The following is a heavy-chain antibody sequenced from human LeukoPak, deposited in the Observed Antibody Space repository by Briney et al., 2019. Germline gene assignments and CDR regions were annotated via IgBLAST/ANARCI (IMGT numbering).Heavy chain of an antibody. Sequence: GGSLRLSCATPGFTFSNAWMNWVRQAPGKGLEWVGRIRSNSDGGTIDYAAPVKGRFTLSRDDSKTTLYPQMNSLQTEDTAVYYCATDFYDSTWGQGTLVTVSS. J-gene: IGHJ5*02. CDR2: IRSNSDGGTI. CDR1: GFTFSNAW. D-gene: IGHD3-22*01. V-gene: IGHV3-15*07. CDR3: ATDFYDST.